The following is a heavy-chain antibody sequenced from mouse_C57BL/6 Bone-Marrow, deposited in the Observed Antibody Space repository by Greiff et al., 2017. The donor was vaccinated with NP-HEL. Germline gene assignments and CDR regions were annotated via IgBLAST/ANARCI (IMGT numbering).Heavy chain of an antibody. CDR3: AVTTVVADFDY. CDR2: ISSGSSTI. CDR1: GFTFSDYG. Sequence: EVHLVESGGGLVKPGGSLKLSCAASGFTFSDYGMHWVRQAPEKGLEWVAYISSGSSTIYYADTVKGRFPISRYNAKNTLFLQMTSVRSADTAMYYCAVTTVVADFDYWGQGTTLTVSS. D-gene: IGHD1-1*01. J-gene: IGHJ2*01. V-gene: IGHV5-17*01.